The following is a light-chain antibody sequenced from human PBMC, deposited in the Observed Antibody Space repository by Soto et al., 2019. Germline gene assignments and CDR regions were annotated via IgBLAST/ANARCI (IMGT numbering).Light chain of an antibody. V-gene: IGKV3-15*01. CDR1: QSVSSN. CDR2: GAS. Sequence: EMVMTQSPATLSVSTGERATLSCRASQSVSSNLAWYQQKPGRAPGLLMYGASSRATGVPARFSGSGSGTEFTLSISSLQSEDFAVYYCQQYEKWPWTFGQGTEV. J-gene: IGKJ1*01. CDR3: QQYEKWPWT.